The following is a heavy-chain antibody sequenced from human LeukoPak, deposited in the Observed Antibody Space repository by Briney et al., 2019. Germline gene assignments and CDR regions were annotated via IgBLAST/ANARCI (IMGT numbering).Heavy chain of an antibody. CDR2: ISSSSSYI. CDR1: GFTFSSYS. J-gene: IGHJ4*02. D-gene: IGHD3-22*01. V-gene: IGHV3-21*01. Sequence: GGSLRLSCAASGFTFSSYSMNWVRQAPGKGLEWVSSISSSSSYIYYADSVKGRFTISRDNAKNSLYLQMNSLRAEDTAVYYCARVRYDSSGCYDYWGQGTLVTVSS. CDR3: ARVRYDSSGCYDY.